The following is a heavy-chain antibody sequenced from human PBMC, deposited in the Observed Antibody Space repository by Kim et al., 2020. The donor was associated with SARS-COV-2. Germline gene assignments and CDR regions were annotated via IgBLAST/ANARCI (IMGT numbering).Heavy chain of an antibody. Sequence: ASVKVSCKASGYTFTSVYMNWVRQAPGQGLEWMGIINPSDGTTSYPQKFQGRVTMTRDTSTSTVYMELSSLRSEDTAMYYCARRRPMDVWGKGTTVTVSS. CDR2: INPSDGTT. J-gene: IGHJ6*03. CDR3: ARRRPMDV. V-gene: IGHV1-46*01. CDR1: GYTFTSVY.